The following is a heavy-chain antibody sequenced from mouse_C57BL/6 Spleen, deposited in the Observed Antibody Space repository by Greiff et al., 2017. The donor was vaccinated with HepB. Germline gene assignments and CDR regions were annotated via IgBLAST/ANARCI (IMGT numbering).Heavy chain of an antibody. D-gene: IGHD2-4*01. CDR1: GYTFTDYN. CDR2: INPNNGGT. CDR3: ARVYDYSYAMDY. J-gene: IGHJ4*01. V-gene: IGHV1-22*01. Sequence: EVKLQQSGPELVKPGASVKMSCKASGYTFTDYNMHWVKQSHGKSLEWIGYINPNNGGTSYNQKFKGKATLTVNKSSSTAYMELRSLTSEDSAVYYCARVYDYSYAMDYWGQGTSVTVSS.